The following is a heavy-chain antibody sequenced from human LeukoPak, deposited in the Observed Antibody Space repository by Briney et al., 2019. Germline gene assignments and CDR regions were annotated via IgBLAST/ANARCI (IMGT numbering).Heavy chain of an antibody. D-gene: IGHD6-6*01. Sequence: SETLSPTCTVSGGSISSSSYYWGWIRQPPGKGLEWIGSIYYSGSTYYNPSLKSRVTISVDTSKNQFSLKLSSVTAADTAVYYCARVAYSSSFDYGGQGTLVTVSS. CDR1: GGSISSSSYY. V-gene: IGHV4-39*07. CDR2: IYYSGST. J-gene: IGHJ4*02. CDR3: ARVAYSSSFDY.